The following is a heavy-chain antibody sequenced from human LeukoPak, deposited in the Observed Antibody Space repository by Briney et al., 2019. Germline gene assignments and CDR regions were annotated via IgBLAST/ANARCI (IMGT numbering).Heavy chain of an antibody. CDR3: ASTPSFGVVKPTDY. D-gene: IGHD3-3*01. J-gene: IGHJ4*02. CDR2: ISYDGSNK. V-gene: IGHV3-30-3*01. CDR1: GFTFSSYA. Sequence: GRSLRLSCAASGFTFSSYAMHWVRQAPGKGLEWVAVISYDGSNKYYADSVKGRFTISRDNSKNTLYLQMNSLRAEDTAVYYCASTPSFGVVKPTDYWGQGTLVTVSS.